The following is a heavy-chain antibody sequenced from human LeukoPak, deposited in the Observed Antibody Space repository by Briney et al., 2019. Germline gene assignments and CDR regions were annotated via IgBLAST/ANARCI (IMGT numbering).Heavy chain of an antibody. CDR1: GYTFTSYG. J-gene: IGHJ6*03. V-gene: IGHV1-18*01. D-gene: IGHD2-15*01. CDR2: ISAYNGNT. CDR3: ARGYCSGGSCYSLWYYYYYMDV. Sequence: GASVKVSCKASGYTFTSYGISWVRQDPGQGLEWMGWISAYNGNTNYAQKLQGRVTMTTDTSTSTAYMELRSLRSDDTAVYYCARGYCSGGSCYSLWYYYYYMDVWGKGTTVTVSS.